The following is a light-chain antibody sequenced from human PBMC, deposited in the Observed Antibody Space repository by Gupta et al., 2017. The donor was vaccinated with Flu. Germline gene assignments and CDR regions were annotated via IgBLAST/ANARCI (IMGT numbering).Light chain of an antibody. CDR1: TGAVTSGHY. Sequence: AVGNHEPSLTVPPGGTVRLTFVSSTGAVTSGHYPYWFQQKPGQAPTTLLYDTGNNLPWTPAWFSGSLLGGKAALTLSGARPEDEADYYCLRSNGDTFWVFGGGTRLTVL. CDR2: DTG. V-gene: IGLV7-46*01. CDR3: LRSNGDTFWV. J-gene: IGLJ3*02.